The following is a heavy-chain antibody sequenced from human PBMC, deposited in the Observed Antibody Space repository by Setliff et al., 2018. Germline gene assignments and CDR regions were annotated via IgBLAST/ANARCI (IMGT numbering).Heavy chain of an antibody. CDR3: ATNQVFVGHVMAIISGYDS. CDR1: GFTFRNYA. Sequence: QPGGSLRLSCAASGFTFRNYAVHWVRQAPGKGLEWVAAISFDGNSQQYTDSVQGRFTISTDNSKTTVYLQMDSLRPEDTAVYYCATNQVFVGHVMAIISGYDSWGQGTLVTVSS. D-gene: IGHD5-12*01. CDR2: ISFDGNSQ. V-gene: IGHV3-30*04. J-gene: IGHJ4*02.